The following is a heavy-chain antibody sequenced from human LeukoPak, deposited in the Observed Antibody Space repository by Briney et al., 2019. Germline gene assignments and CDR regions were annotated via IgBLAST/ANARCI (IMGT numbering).Heavy chain of an antibody. Sequence: GGSPRLSCAASGFTVSSNYMSWVRQAPGKGLEWVSVIYSGGSTYYADSVKGRFTISRDNSKNTLYLQMNSLRAEDTAVYYCAREGRYYYDSSGYIDYWGQGTLVTVSS. V-gene: IGHV3-53*01. CDR2: IYSGGST. CDR1: GFTVSSNY. J-gene: IGHJ4*02. CDR3: AREGRYYYDSSGYIDY. D-gene: IGHD3-22*01.